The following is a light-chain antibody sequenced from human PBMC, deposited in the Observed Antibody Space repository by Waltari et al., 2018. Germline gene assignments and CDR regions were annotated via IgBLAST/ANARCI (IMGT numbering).Light chain of an antibody. CDR3: SSYTTSNTLV. Sequence: QSALTQPASVSGSPGQSIPISCPGTSSDVGGYKYAHWYQQHPGKAPKLMIYDVSNRPSGVSNRFSGSKSGNTASLTISGLQAEDEADYYCSSYTTSNTLVFGTGTNVIVL. V-gene: IGLV2-14*03. J-gene: IGLJ1*01. CDR2: DVS. CDR1: SSDVGGYKY.